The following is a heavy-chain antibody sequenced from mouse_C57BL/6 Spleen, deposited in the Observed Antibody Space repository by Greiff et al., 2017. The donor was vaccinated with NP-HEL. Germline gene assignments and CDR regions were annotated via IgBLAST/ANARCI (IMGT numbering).Heavy chain of an antibody. Sequence: VQLQESGAELARPGASVKLSCKASGYTFTSYGISWVKQRPGQGLEWIGGIYPRSGNTYYNEKFKGKATLTADKSSSTAYMELRSLTSEDSAVDFCARGGYYGSSSLDYWGQGTTLTVSS. CDR1: GYTFTSYG. CDR3: ARGGYYGSSSLDY. D-gene: IGHD1-1*01. CDR2: IYPRSGNT. V-gene: IGHV1-81*01. J-gene: IGHJ2*01.